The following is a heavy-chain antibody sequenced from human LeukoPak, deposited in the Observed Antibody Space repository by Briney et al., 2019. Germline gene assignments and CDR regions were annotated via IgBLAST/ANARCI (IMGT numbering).Heavy chain of an antibody. CDR2: IKQDGSEK. CDR3: ARGRRWLQSYFDY. J-gene: IGHJ4*02. Sequence: GGSLRLSCAASGFTFSSYWMSWVRQAPGKGLEWAANIKQDGSEKYYVDSVKGRFTISRDNAKNSLYLQMNSLRAEDTAVYYCARGRRWLQSYFDYWGQGTLVTVSS. CDR1: GFTFSSYW. D-gene: IGHD5-24*01. V-gene: IGHV3-7*01.